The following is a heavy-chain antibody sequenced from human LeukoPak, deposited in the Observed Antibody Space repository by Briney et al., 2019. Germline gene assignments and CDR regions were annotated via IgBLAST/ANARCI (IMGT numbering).Heavy chain of an antibody. CDR2: IYYSGST. D-gene: IGHD2-2*01. J-gene: IGHJ3*02. Sequence: PSETLSLTCTVSGGSISSYYWSWIRQPPGKGLEWIGYIYYSGSTNYNPSLKSRVTILVDTSKNQFSLNLSSVTAADTAVYYCAGGVYCSSTSCSGGAFDIWGQGTMVTVSS. CDR3: AGGVYCSSTSCSGGAFDI. V-gene: IGHV4-59*01. CDR1: GGSISSYY.